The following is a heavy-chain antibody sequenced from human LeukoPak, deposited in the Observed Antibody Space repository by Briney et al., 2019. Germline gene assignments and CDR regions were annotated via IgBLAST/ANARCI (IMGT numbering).Heavy chain of an antibody. CDR2: ISSSSSTI. J-gene: IGHJ6*02. CDR3: AREFVPYYGMDV. CDR1: GFTFRSYS. Sequence: GGSLRLSCAASGFTFRSYSMNWVRQAPGKGLEWVSYISSSSSTIYYADSVKGRFTISRDNAKNSLYPQMNSLRDEDTAVYYCAREFVPYYGMDVWGQGTTVTVSS. D-gene: IGHD3-16*01. V-gene: IGHV3-48*02.